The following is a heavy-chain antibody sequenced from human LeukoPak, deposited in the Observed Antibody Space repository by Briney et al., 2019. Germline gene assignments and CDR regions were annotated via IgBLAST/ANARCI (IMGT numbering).Heavy chain of an antibody. J-gene: IGHJ4*02. Sequence: GGSLRLSCAASGFTFSSYSMNWVRQAPGTGLEWVSTITSSSSHVYYADSVKGRFTISRDNAKNTLYLQMNSLKAEDTAVYYCARAEMTTITYPDYWGQGTPVTVSS. D-gene: IGHD5-24*01. CDR3: ARAEMTTITYPDY. CDR1: GFTFSSYS. CDR2: ITSSSSHV. V-gene: IGHV3-21*01.